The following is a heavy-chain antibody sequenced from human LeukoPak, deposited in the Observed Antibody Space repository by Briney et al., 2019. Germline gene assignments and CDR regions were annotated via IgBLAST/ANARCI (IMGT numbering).Heavy chain of an antibody. Sequence: GGSLRLSCAASGFTFSSYAMSWVRQAPGKGLEWVSAISGSGGSTYYADSVKGRFTISRDNSKNTLYLQMNSLRAEDTAVYYCAKDLSPDYDFWSGYFTWGQGTLVTVSS. CDR1: GFTFSSYA. CDR3: AKDLSPDYDFWSGYFT. J-gene: IGHJ5*02. D-gene: IGHD3-3*01. V-gene: IGHV3-23*01. CDR2: ISGSGGST.